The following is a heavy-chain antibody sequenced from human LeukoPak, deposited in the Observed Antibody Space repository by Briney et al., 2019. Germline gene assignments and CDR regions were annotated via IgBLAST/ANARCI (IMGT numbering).Heavy chain of an antibody. CDR2: IIPILGIA. CDR3: ASSYYYSSGSYPIDY. V-gene: IGHV1-69*04. D-gene: IGHD3-10*01. Sequence: ASVKVSCKASGGTFSSYAISWVRQAPGQGLEWMGRIIPILGIANYAQKFQGRVTITADKSTSTAYMELSSLRSEDTAVYYCASSYYYSSGSYPIDYWGQGTLVTVSS. J-gene: IGHJ4*02. CDR1: GGTFSSYA.